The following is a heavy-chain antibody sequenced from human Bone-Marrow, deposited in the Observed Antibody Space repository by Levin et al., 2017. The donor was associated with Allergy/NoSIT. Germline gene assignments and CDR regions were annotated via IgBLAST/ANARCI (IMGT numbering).Heavy chain of an antibody. CDR3: ATDGMDCSSTSGPFDY. J-gene: IGHJ4*02. V-gene: IGHV1-24*01. CDR2: FDPEDGET. Sequence: GESLKISCKVSGYTLTELSMHWVRQAPGKGLEWMGGFDPEDGETIYAQKFQGRVTMTEDTSTDTAYMELSSLRSEDTAVYYCATDGMDCSSTSGPFDYWGQGTLVTVSS. CDR1: GYTLTELS. D-gene: IGHD2-2*01.